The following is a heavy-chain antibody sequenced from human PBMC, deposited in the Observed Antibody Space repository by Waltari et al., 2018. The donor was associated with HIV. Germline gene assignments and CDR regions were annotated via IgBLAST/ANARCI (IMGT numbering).Heavy chain of an antibody. Sequence: QVQLVQPGAEVKKPGASVKVSCKASGYTFTNFYMHWVRQAPGQGLDWMGIIDPSGGRTVYARKFQGRVTMTRDTSTSTLYMELSSLRSEDTAVYYCARGFSGFDYWGQGTLVTVSS. J-gene: IGHJ4*02. V-gene: IGHV1-46*01. CDR2: IDPSGGRT. CDR1: GYTFTNFY. CDR3: ARGFSGFDY.